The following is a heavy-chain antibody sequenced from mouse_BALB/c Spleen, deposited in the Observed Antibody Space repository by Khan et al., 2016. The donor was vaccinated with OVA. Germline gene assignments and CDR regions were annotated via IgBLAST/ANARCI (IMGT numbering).Heavy chain of an antibody. CDR2: INPGSSTI. V-gene: IGHV4-2*02. J-gene: IGHJ3*01. D-gene: IGHD2-10*02. CDR3: ARLERYGQLAN. Sequence: EVQLPESGGGLVQPGGSLILSCAASGFDFSRNWMSWARQAPGKGQEWIGEINPGSSTINYTPSLKEKFIISRDNAKNTLYLQMRKVRSEDTALYYCARLERYGQLANWGQGTLVTVSA. CDR1: GFDFSRNW.